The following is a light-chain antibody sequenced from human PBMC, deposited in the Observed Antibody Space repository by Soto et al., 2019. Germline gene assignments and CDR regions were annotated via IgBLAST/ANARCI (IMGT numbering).Light chain of an antibody. Sequence: QSVLTQPPSVSGAPGQRVTISCTGSGSNIGAGYDVHWYQHLPGTAPKLLIYSNRNRPSGVPDRFSGSKSGTSASLAITGLQAEDEADYYCLSYDSSLSGYVFGTGTKVTVL. V-gene: IGLV1-40*01. CDR2: SNR. J-gene: IGLJ1*01. CDR1: GSNIGAGYD. CDR3: LSYDSSLSGYV.